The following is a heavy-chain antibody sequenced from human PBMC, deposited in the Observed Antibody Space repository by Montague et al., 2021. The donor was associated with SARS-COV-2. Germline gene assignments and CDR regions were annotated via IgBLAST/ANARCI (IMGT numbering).Heavy chain of an antibody. CDR2: IFYIGGP. J-gene: IGHJ6*02. CDR1: GGSISSGGYY. D-gene: IGHD6-19*01. CDR3: ARGGSYSSGWYGVDYYYGMDV. Sequence: TLSLTCTASGGSISSGGYYWSWIRQHPGKGLEWIGTIFYIGGPYSNRSLKIRVTLSVDPSKNQFSLKLSSVTAADTAVYYCARGGSYSSGWYGVDYYYGMDVWGQGTTVTVSS. V-gene: IGHV4-31*03.